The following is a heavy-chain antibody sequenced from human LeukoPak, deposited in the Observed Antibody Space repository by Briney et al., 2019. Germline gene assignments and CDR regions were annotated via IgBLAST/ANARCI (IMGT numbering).Heavy chain of an antibody. Sequence: GGSLRLSCVASGLSLSGYWMYWVRQAPGKGLMYISRNNGDGSTTNYADVVKGRFTMSRDNVKNALYLQMNSLRVEDTAVYYCARDPRNVGLAPWGQGTLVTVSS. J-gene: IGHJ5*02. CDR2: NNGDGSTT. V-gene: IGHV3-74*01. CDR1: GLSLSGYW. CDR3: ARDPRNVGLAP. D-gene: IGHD2-15*01.